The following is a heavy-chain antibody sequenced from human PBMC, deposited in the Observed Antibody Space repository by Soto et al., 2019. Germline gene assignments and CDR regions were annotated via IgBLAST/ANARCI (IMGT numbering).Heavy chain of an antibody. CDR1: GGSISIGGYY. CDR2: IYYSGST. J-gene: IGHJ4*02. V-gene: IGHV4-31*03. CDR3: ARAIAAVQDY. Sequence: QVQLQESGPGLVKPSQTLSLTCTVSGGSISIGGYYWSWIRKHPGKGLEWFGYIYYSGSTYYNPALTSRVTISVDTSKNQFSLKLSSVTAADTAVYYCARAIAAVQDYWGQGTLVTVSS. D-gene: IGHD6-13*01.